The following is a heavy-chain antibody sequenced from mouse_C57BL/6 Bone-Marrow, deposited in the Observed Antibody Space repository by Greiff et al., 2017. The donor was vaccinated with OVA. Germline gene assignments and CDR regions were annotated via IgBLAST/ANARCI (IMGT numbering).Heavy chain of an antibody. Sequence: EVQGVESGGGLVQPGGSLSLSCAASGFTFTDYYMSWVRQPPGKALEWLGFIRNKANGYTTEYSASVKGRFTISRDNSQSILYLQMNALRAGDSATYYCARYALYSCLVPYYFDYWGQGTTLTVSS. CDR1: GFTFTDYY. J-gene: IGHJ2*01. CDR2: IRNKANGYTT. CDR3: ARYALYSCLVPYYFDY. D-gene: IGHD2-12*01. V-gene: IGHV7-3*01.